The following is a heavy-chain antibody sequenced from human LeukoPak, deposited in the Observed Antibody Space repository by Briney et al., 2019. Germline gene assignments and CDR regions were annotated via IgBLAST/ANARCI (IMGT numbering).Heavy chain of an antibody. Sequence: GGSLRLSCTASGFPLIEFSMNWVRQVPGEGLEWIGYIGIDRGNTKYADSVRGQFTISADKTKNSLYVQMNSLRVEETAVYKCARDHNYAFDNWGQGPLVSVPS. CDR1: GFPLIEFS. CDR2: IGIDRGNT. V-gene: IGHV3-48*01. CDR3: ARDHNYAFDN. J-gene: IGHJ4*02. D-gene: IGHD1-1*01.